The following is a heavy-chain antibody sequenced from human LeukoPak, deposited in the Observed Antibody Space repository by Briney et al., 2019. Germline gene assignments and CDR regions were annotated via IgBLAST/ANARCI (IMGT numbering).Heavy chain of an antibody. D-gene: IGHD1-1*01. CDR3: VHRRMYNPFDY. CDR2: IYWDDDK. CDR1: GFSLSTSGVG. J-gene: IGHJ4*02. Sequence: SGPTLVKPTQTLTLTCTFSGFSLSTSGVGVGWVRQPPGKALEWLALIYWDDDKRYNSSLKSRLSITKNTPKTREVLTMTNVDPVDTATYYCVHRRMYNPFDYWGQGALVTVSS. V-gene: IGHV2-5*02.